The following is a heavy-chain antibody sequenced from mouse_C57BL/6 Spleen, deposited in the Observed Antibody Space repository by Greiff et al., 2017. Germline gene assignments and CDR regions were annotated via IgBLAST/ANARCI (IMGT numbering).Heavy chain of an antibody. Sequence: EVKLMESGGGLVKPGGSLKLSCAASGYTFSDYGMDWVRQSPEQGLDWVAYISRSSSTIYYEDTVKGRFTITGDNATNTLFLQMTSLRSEDTAVYYCARDYSGSSCYAMDYWGQGTSVTVSS. J-gene: IGHJ4*01. CDR2: ISRSSSTI. V-gene: IGHV5-17*01. CDR3: ARDYSGSSCYAMDY. CDR1: GYTFSDYG. D-gene: IGHD1-1*01.